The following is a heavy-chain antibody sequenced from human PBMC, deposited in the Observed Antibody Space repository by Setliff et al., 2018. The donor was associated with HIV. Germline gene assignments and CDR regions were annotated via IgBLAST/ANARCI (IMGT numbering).Heavy chain of an antibody. CDR1: GYPFDSYG. J-gene: IGHJ4*02. Sequence: ASVKVSCKTSGYPFDSYGISWVRQAPGQGLEWMGWISAYIGDTKYAQRFQGRVTMTTDPSTPTAYMELRSLKSEDTAVYYCARAVGGSNYFNYSGYQDFWGQGTRVTVSS. CDR3: ARAVGGSNYFNYSGYQDF. CDR2: ISAYIGDT. D-gene: IGHD3-22*01. V-gene: IGHV1-18*01.